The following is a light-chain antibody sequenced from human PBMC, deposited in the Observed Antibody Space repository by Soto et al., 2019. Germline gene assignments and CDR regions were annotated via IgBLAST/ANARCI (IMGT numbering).Light chain of an antibody. CDR2: TND. V-gene: IGLV1-47*02. CDR1: FSNIGSNY. CDR3: AVWDDSLRGWV. Sequence: QPVLTQPPSASGTPGQRVTISCSGRFSNIGSNYVYWYQQLPGTAPKLLIFTNDQRTSGFPGRFSGSKSGTSASLAISGLRSEDEADYYCAVWDDSLRGWVFGGGTQLTVL. J-gene: IGLJ3*02.